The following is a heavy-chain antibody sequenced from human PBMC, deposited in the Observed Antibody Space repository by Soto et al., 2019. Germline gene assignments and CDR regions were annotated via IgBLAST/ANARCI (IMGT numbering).Heavy chain of an antibody. CDR3: ARDEELGSDAFDI. D-gene: IGHD7-27*01. CDR2: ISAYNGNT. Sequence: ASVKVSCKASGYTFTSYGISWVRQAPGQGLEWMGWISAYNGNTNYAQKLQGRVTMTTDTSTSTAYMELRSLSSYDTAVYYCARDEELGSDAFDIWGQGTMVTVSS. V-gene: IGHV1-18*01. CDR1: GYTFTSYG. J-gene: IGHJ3*02.